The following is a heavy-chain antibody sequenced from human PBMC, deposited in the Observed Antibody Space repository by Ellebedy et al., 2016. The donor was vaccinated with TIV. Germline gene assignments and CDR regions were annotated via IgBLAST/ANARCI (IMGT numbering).Heavy chain of an antibody. CDR2: IKPDGSAK. V-gene: IGHV3-7*03. D-gene: IGHD2-21*02. Sequence: GESLKISCAASGFSFSSYWMNWVRQAPGKGLEWVANIKPDGSAKYYVDSVKGRFTISRDNAKNSLYLQMNSLRVEDTAVYYCARKLGGGDCLWGQGTLVTVSS. J-gene: IGHJ4*02. CDR3: ARKLGGGDCL. CDR1: GFSFSSYW.